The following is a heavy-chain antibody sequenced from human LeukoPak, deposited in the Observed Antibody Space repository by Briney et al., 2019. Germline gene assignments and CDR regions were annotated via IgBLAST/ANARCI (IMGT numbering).Heavy chain of an antibody. D-gene: IGHD2-2*01. J-gene: IGHJ5*02. CDR2: ISGSGGST. V-gene: IGHV3-23*01. Sequence: GGSLRLSCAASGFTFNNYAMSWVRQAPGKGLEWVSVISGSGGSTYYADSVKGRFTISRDNSKNTLYLQMNSLRAEETAVYYCAKDLGVIVPAGMATWGQGTLVTVSS. CDR3: AKDLGVIVPAGMAT. CDR1: GFTFNNYA.